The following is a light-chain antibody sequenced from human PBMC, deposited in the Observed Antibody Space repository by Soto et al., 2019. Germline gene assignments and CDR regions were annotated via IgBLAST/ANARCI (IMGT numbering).Light chain of an antibody. CDR3: TSYTSSSTYV. J-gene: IGLJ1*01. CDR2: EVS. V-gene: IGLV2-14*01. CDR1: SSDVGGYNY. Sequence: QSALTQPASVSGSPGQSITISCTGTSSDVGGYNYVSWYQQYPGKAPKLMIYEVSNQPSGVSIRFSGSKSGNTASLAISGPQAEVEVDYYCTSYTSSSTYVFGTGTKVTVL.